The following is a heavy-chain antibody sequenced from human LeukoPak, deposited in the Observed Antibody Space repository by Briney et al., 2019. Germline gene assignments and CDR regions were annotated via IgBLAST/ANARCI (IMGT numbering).Heavy chain of an antibody. Sequence: PGRSLRLSCAASGFTFSSYAMHWVRQAPGKGLEWVAVISYDGSNKYYADSVKGRFTISRDNSKNTLYLQMNSLRAEDTAVYYCAKGSLLPAPWGQGTLVTVSS. J-gene: IGHJ5*02. CDR2: ISYDGSNK. V-gene: IGHV3-30*04. CDR1: GFTFSSYA. D-gene: IGHD2-2*01. CDR3: AKGSLLPAP.